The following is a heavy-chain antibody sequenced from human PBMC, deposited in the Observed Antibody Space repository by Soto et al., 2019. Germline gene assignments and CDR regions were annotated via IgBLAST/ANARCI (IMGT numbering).Heavy chain of an antibody. J-gene: IGHJ6*02. CDR1: GYSFTTYW. Sequence: PGESLKISCKGSGYSFTTYWINWVRQMPGKGLEWMGRIDPSDSYTNYSPSFQGHVTISADKSISTAYLQWSSLKASDTAMYYCARASMQSRGYSYGHGGMDGWGQGTTVTGSS. CDR2: IDPSDSYT. V-gene: IGHV5-10-1*01. CDR3: ARASMQSRGYSYGHGGMDG. D-gene: IGHD5-18*01.